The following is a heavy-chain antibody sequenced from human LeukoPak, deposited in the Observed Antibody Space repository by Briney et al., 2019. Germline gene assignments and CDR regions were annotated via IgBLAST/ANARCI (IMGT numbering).Heavy chain of an antibody. J-gene: IGHJ5*02. Sequence: GGSLRLSCAASGFTFSSYGMHWVRQAPGKGLEWVAVIWYDGSNKYYADSVKGRFTISRDKSKNTLYLQMSSLRAEDTAVYYCVKENTGTYRGNWFDPWGQGTLVTVSS. CDR3: VKENTGTYRGNWFDP. CDR2: IWYDGSNK. D-gene: IGHD3-16*02. V-gene: IGHV3-33*03. CDR1: GFTFSSYG.